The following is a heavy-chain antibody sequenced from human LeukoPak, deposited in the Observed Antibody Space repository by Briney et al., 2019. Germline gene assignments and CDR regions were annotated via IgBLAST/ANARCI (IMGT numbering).Heavy chain of an antibody. D-gene: IGHD6-13*01. CDR2: IYTSGST. CDR3: ARMGRSMQQLDY. V-gene: IGHV4-4*07. J-gene: IGHJ4*02. CDR1: GGSISSYH. Sequence: SETLSLTCTVSGGSISSYHWSWIWQPAGKGLEWIGRIYTSGSTNYNPSLKSRVTMSVDTSKNQFSLKLSSVTAADTAVYYCARMGRSMQQLDYWGQGTLVTVSS.